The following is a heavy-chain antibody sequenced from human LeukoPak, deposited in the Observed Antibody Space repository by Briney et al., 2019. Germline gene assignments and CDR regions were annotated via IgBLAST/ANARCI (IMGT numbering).Heavy chain of an antibody. CDR1: GASISSYY. CDR3: ARDAPSGYGPRFDY. D-gene: IGHD3-22*01. V-gene: IGHV4-59*01. Sequence: SETLSLTCTVSGASISSYYWSWIRQPPGKGLEWIGYIYYTGSTNSDPSLKSRVTMSVDTSKNQFSLRLSSLTAADTAVYYCARDAPSGYGPRFDYWGQGTLVTVSS. J-gene: IGHJ4*02. CDR2: IYYTGST.